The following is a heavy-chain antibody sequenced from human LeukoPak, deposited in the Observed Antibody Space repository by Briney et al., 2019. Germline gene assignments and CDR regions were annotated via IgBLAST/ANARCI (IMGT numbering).Heavy chain of an antibody. CDR2: VYYTGST. D-gene: IGHD1-26*01. V-gene: IGHV4-59*01. CDR3: ARGDRDPSRPDY. Sequence: SETLSLTCTVSVGSISTYYWSGIRQTPRKGLEWVGYVYYTGSTNSNPPLKSRVTISEDTSKNQVSLKLTSVTAADTAVYYCARGDRDPSRPDYWGQGTLVTVSS. J-gene: IGHJ4*02. CDR1: VGSISTYY.